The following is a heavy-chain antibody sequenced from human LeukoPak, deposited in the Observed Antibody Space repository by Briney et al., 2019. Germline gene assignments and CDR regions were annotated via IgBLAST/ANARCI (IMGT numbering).Heavy chain of an antibody. Sequence: SETLSLTCIVSGGSINSGFYYWGWIRQPPGKSLEWIGSVYYTGNSYNNPSLNSRVTISIDTSKNQFSLNLSSVTAADTAVYYCARIVGYNYGHQTTNDYWGQGTLVTVSS. CDR1: GGSINSGFYY. D-gene: IGHD5-18*01. J-gene: IGHJ4*02. CDR3: ARIVGYNYGHQTTNDY. V-gene: IGHV4-39*01. CDR2: VYYTGNS.